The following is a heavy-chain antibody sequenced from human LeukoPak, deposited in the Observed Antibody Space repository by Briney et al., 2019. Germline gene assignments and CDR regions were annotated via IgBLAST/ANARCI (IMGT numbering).Heavy chain of an antibody. Sequence: GESLKISCKASGYRSISYWIGWVRRLPGKGLEWMGIIYSGDSDTRYSPSFQGQVTISADKSISTADLQWSSPKASDTAMYYCARQGGSGTLGIDYWGRGTLSPSPQ. CDR3: ARQGGSGTLGIDY. J-gene: IGHJ4*02. CDR1: GYRSISYW. CDR2: IYSGDSDT. D-gene: IGHD3-10*01. V-gene: IGHV5-51*01.